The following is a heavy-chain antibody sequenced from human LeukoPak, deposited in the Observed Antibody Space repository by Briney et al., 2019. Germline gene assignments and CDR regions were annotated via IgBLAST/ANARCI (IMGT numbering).Heavy chain of an antibody. Sequence: ASVEVSCKASGYTFTGYYMHWVRQAPGQGLEWMGRINPNSGGTNYAQKFQGRVTMTRDTSISTAYMELSRLRSDDTAVYYCARGSQDDYGDHKLSGPWGQGTLVTVSS. CDR3: ARGSQDDYGDHKLSGP. J-gene: IGHJ5*02. V-gene: IGHV1-2*06. CDR1: GYTFTGYY. CDR2: INPNSGGT. D-gene: IGHD4-17*01.